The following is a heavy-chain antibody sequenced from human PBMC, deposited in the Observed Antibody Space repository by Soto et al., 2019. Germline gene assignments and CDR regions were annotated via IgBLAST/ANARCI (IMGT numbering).Heavy chain of an antibody. Sequence: QITLKESGPTLVKPTQTLTLTCTFSGFSLSTSGVGVGWIRQPPGKALEWLALIYWDDDKRYSPSLKSKLTITKDTSKSQVVLTMTNMDPVDTATYYCAHGSGLRFLEWLWRRGAFDIWGQGTMVTVSS. V-gene: IGHV2-5*02. D-gene: IGHD3-3*01. CDR1: GFSLSTSGVG. CDR3: AHGSGLRFLEWLWRRGAFDI. J-gene: IGHJ3*02. CDR2: IYWDDDK.